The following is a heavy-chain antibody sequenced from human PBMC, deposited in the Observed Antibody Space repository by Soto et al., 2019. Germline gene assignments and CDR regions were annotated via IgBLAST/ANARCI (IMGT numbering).Heavy chain of an antibody. D-gene: IGHD6-13*01. Sequence: QVQLVQSGAEVKKPGASVKVSCKASGYTFTSYGISWVRQAPGQGLEWMGWISAYNGNTNYAQKLQGRVTMTTDTSTCTDYIDPRSLRSVDMAVYYSPRAPHAQQQLSDPWGQGTLVTVSS. J-gene: IGHJ5*02. V-gene: IGHV1-18*03. CDR1: GYTFTSYG. CDR2: ISAYNGNT. CDR3: PRAPHAQQQLSDP.